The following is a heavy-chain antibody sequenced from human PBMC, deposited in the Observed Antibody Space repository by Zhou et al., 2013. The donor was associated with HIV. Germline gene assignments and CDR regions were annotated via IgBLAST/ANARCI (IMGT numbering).Heavy chain of an antibody. D-gene: IGHD3-10*01. CDR1: GGTFSSYI. CDR2: IIPIFGTA. V-gene: IGHV1-69*08. CDR3: ARKGSGSWDY. J-gene: IGHJ4*02. Sequence: QVHLVQSGAEVKKPGSSVKVSCKASGGTFSSYIINWVRQAPGQGLEWMGRIIPIFGTANYAQTFQDRVTITADKSTSTAYMQLSSLRSEDTAVYYCARKGSGSWDYWGQGTLVTVSS.